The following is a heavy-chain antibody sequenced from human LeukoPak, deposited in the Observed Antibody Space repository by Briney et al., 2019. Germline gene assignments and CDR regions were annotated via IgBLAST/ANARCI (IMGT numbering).Heavy chain of an antibody. D-gene: IGHD5-24*01. CDR2: VSHDGSTK. CDR1: GFAFSIYA. V-gene: IGHV3-30*04. Sequence: GGSLRLSCAASGFAFSIYAIHWVRQAPGKGLEWVAVVSHDGSTKFYADSVKGRFTISRDNSKNTLYLEMKTLGAEDTAVYYCARGWSATDYWGQGTLVTVSS. CDR3: ARGWSATDY. J-gene: IGHJ4*02.